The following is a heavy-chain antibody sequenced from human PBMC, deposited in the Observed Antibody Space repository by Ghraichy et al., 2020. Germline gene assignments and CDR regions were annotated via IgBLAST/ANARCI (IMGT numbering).Heavy chain of an antibody. CDR1: GFTFSSYG. V-gene: IGHV3-30*02. CDR2: IRYDGSNK. CDR3: AKSYRERRSSGCTFDY. J-gene: IGHJ4*02. D-gene: IGHD6-19*01. Sequence: GGSLRLSCAASGFTFSSYGMHWVRQAPGKGLEWVAFIRYDGSNKYYADSVKGRFTISRDNSKNTLYLQMNSLRAEDTAVYYCAKSYRERRSSGCTFDYWGQGTLVTVSS.